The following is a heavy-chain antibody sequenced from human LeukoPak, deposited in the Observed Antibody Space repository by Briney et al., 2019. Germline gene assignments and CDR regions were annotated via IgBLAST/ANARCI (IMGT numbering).Heavy chain of an antibody. CDR1: GFTFDDYA. D-gene: IGHD4-17*01. CDR3: AKVPDYGNERDY. Sequence: GRSLRLSCAASGFTFDDYAMHWVRQAPGEGLEWVSGISWNSGSIGYADSVKGRFTISRDNAKNSLYLQMNSLRAEDTALYYCAKVPDYGNERDYWGQGTLVTVSS. CDR2: ISWNSGSI. V-gene: IGHV3-9*01. J-gene: IGHJ4*02.